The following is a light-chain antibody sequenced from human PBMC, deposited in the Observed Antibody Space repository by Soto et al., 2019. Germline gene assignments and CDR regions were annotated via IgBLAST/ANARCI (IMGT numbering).Light chain of an antibody. CDR2: SAT. CDR1: RDINDY. Sequence: DIQLTQSPSAMSASIGDGVTITCRASRDINDYLGWFQQKPGKAPQRLIHSATTLQSGVPSRFSGSGSGTEFTLTIRGLQPEDSATYYCQQHHSYPYTFGQGTHLEIK. V-gene: IGKV1-17*03. J-gene: IGKJ2*01. CDR3: QQHHSYPYT.